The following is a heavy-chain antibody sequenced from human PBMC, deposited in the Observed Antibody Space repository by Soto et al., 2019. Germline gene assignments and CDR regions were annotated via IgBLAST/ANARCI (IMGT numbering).Heavy chain of an antibody. J-gene: IGHJ5*02. CDR3: AKTQRLSSSWSPPHKWFDP. V-gene: IGHV5-51*01. Sequence: GESLKISCEASGYNFNTYWIAWVRQMPGKGLEWMGVIYPSDSDIRYSPSFQGQVTISADKSINTAYLQWSSLKASDSGIYYCAKTQRLSSSWSPPHKWFDPWCQGTLGTVFS. CDR2: IYPSDSDI. CDR1: GYNFNTYW. D-gene: IGHD6-19*01.